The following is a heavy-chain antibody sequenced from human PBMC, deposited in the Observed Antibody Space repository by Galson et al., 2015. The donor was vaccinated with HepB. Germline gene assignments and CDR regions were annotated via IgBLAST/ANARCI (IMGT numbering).Heavy chain of an antibody. Sequence: SLRLSCAASGFTFRSYAMRWVRQAPGKGLEWVSAISGSGGSTYYADSVKGRFTISRDNSKNTLYLQMNSLRAEDTAVYYCARREEAMVTDYWGQGTLVTVSS. D-gene: IGHD5-18*01. J-gene: IGHJ4*02. CDR1: GFTFRSYA. CDR3: ARREEAMVTDY. V-gene: IGHV3-23*01. CDR2: ISGSGGST.